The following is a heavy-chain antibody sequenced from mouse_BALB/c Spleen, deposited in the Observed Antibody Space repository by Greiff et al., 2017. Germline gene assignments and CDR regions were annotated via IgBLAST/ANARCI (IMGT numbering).Heavy chain of an antibody. CDR3: ARSGIDYYGSSYYYFDY. D-gene: IGHD1-1*01. V-gene: IGHV5-9-4*01. CDR1: GFTFSSYA. CDR2: ISSGGSYT. J-gene: IGHJ2*01. Sequence: EVKLVESGGGLVKPGGSLKLSCAASGFTFSSYAMSWVRQSPEKRLEWVAEISSGGSYTYYPDTVTGRFTISRDNAKNTLYLEMSSLRSEDTAMYYCARSGIDYYGSSYYYFDYWGQGTTLTVSS.